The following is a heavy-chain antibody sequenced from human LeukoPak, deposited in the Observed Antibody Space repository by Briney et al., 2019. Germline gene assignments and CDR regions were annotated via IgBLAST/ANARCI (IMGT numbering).Heavy chain of an antibody. CDR2: TSAYNGNT. CDR3: ARGTMITFGGVIVMMNFDY. D-gene: IGHD3-16*02. CDR1: GYTFTSYG. Sequence: ASVKVSCKASGYTFTSYGISWVRQAPGQGLEWMGWTSAYNGNTNYAQKLQGRVTMTTDTSTSTAYMELRSLRSDDTAVYYCARGTMITFGGVIVMMNFDYWGQGTLVTVSS. J-gene: IGHJ4*02. V-gene: IGHV1-18*01.